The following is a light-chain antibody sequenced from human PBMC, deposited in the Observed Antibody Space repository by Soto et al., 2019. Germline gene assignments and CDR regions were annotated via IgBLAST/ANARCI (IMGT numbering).Light chain of an antibody. CDR3: KQFGSSPRT. J-gene: IGKJ1*01. CDR2: DAS. Sequence: EIVMTQSPPTLSVSPGERATLSCRASQSVSTNLAWYQQKPGQAPRLLIYDASNRATGIPARFSGSGSGTDFTLTIRRLEPEDFAVYYCKQFGSSPRTFGQGTKVDIK. CDR1: QSVSTN. V-gene: IGKV3-20*01.